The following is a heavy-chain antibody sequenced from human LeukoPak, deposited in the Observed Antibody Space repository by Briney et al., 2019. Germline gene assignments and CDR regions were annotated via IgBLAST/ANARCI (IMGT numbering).Heavy chain of an antibody. J-gene: IGHJ6*02. CDR2: INPNSGGT. CDR3: ARDPAYDILTGYYFPPGYGVDV. D-gene: IGHD3-9*01. V-gene: IGHV1-2*02. CDR1: GYTFTGYY. Sequence: GASVKVSCKASGYTFTGYYMHWVRQAPGQGLEWMGWINPNSGGTNYARKFQGRVTMTRDTSISTAYMELSRLRSDDTAVYYCARDPAYDILTGYYFPPGYGVDVWGQGTTVTVSS.